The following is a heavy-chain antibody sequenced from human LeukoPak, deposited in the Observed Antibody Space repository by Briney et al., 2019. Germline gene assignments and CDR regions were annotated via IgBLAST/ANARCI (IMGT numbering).Heavy chain of an antibody. V-gene: IGHV4-39*01. CDR1: GGSISSSSYY. J-gene: IGHJ5*02. D-gene: IGHD3-3*01. Sequence: PSGTLSLTCTVSGGSISSSSYYWGWLRQPPGKGLEWIGSIYYSGSTYYNPSLKSRVTISVDTSKNQFSLKLSSMTAADTADYYCARHRCWSGYWGPATNWFDPWGQGTLVTVSS. CDR2: IYYSGST. CDR3: ARHRCWSGYWGPATNWFDP.